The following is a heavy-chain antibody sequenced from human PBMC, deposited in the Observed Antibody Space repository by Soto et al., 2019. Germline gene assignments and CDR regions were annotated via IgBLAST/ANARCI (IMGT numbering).Heavy chain of an antibody. CDR3: ARGRGYSYGHPDDALDI. V-gene: IGHV1-2*04. D-gene: IGHD5-18*01. CDR1: GYTFTGYY. Sequence: ASVKVSCKASGYTFTGYYMHWVRQAPGQGLEWMGWINPNSGGTNYAQKFQGWVTMTRDTSISTAYMELSRLRSDDTAVYYCARGRGYSYGHPDDALDIWGQGTMVTVSS. CDR2: INPNSGGT. J-gene: IGHJ3*02.